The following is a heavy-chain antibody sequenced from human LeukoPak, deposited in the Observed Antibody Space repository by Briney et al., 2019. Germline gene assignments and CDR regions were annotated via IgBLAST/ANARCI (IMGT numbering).Heavy chain of an antibody. CDR3: ARDLGWTTGTTEVDY. CDR2: IWYDGSNK. CDR1: GFTFSSYG. D-gene: IGHD1-1*01. V-gene: IGHV3-33*01. J-gene: IGHJ4*02. Sequence: GGSLRLSCAASGFTFSSYGMHWVRQAPGKGLEWVAVIWYDGSNKYYADSVKGRFTISRDNSKNTLYLQMNSLRAEDTAVYYCARDLGWTTGTTEVDYWGQGTLVTVSS.